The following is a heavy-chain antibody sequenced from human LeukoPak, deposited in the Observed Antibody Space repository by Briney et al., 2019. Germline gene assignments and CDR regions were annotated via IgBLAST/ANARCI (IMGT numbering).Heavy chain of an antibody. Sequence: PGGSLRLSCAASGFTFSNYAMNWVRQAPGKGLEWVSYISSSGSTVYYAGSVRGRLTISRDNAEKSPYVQMNSLRDEDTAVYYCARDSGVDAHIDSWGQGTLVTVSS. D-gene: IGHD3-3*01. J-gene: IGHJ4*02. V-gene: IGHV3-48*02. CDR2: ISSSGSTV. CDR1: GFTFSNYA. CDR3: ARDSGVDAHIDS.